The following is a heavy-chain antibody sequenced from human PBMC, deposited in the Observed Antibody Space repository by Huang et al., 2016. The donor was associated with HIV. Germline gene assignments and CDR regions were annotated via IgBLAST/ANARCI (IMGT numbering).Heavy chain of an antibody. V-gene: IGHV4-34*02. D-gene: IGHD3-3*01. CDR3: ARQWTILEWLLGLDV. CDR2: VNDSGAT. J-gene: IGHJ6*02. Sequence: QMQLQQRGAGLLKPSEPLSLTCGVSGGSVTGNYLTWIRQAPGKGREWIGEVNDSGATTHNPALNGRVTISLDKSNRELSLNLRSVTAADTAVYYCARQWTILEWLLGLDVWGQGTTVIVSS. CDR1: GGSVTGNY.